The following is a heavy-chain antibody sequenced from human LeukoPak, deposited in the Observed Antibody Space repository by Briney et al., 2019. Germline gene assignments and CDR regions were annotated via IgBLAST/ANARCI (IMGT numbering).Heavy chain of an antibody. Sequence: GGTLRLSCAASGFSFTKAWMSGGRQAPGEGVEWGGRVKSKADAGTTDYAAPVQGIFTISRDDSKTTLSLQMNSLKTEDTAVYYCATEGGSGSYYGDDAFDMWGQGTMVTVSS. V-gene: IGHV3-15*01. J-gene: IGHJ3*02. D-gene: IGHD3-10*01. CDR1: GFSFTKAW. CDR2: VKSKADAGTT. CDR3: ATEGGSGSYYGDDAFDM.